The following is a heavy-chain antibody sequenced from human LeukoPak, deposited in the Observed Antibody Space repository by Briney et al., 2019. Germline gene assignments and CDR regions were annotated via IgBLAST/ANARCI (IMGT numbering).Heavy chain of an antibody. CDR1: GGTFSSYA. V-gene: IGHV1-69*04. D-gene: IGHD1-20*01. CDR3: ARDPDNFDP. Sequence: SVKVSCKASGGTFSSYAISWVRQAPGQGLEWMGRIIPILGIANYAQKFQGRVTITADKSTGTAYMELSSLRSEDTAVYYCARDPDNFDPWGQGTLVTVSS. J-gene: IGHJ5*02. CDR2: IIPILGIA.